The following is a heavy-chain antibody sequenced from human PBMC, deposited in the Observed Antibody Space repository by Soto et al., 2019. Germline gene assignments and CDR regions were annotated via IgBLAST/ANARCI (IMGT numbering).Heavy chain of an antibody. J-gene: IGHJ6*02. V-gene: IGHV1-2*04. D-gene: IGHD2-15*01. CDR3: ARDHYCSGGSCYSYGMVV. Sequence: GASVKVSCKASGYTFTGYYMHWVRQAPGQGLEWMGWINPNSGGTNYAQKFQGWVTMTRDTSISTAYMELSRLRSDDTAVYYCARDHYCSGGSCYSYGMVVWGQGTTVTVSS. CDR2: INPNSGGT. CDR1: GYTFTGYY.